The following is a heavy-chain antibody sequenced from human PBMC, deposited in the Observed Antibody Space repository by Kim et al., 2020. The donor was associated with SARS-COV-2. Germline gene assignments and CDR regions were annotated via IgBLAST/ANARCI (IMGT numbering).Heavy chain of an antibody. CDR2: IYYSGST. J-gene: IGHJ4*02. CDR1: GGSISSGDYY. D-gene: IGHD5-12*01. V-gene: IGHV4-30-4*01. Sequence: SETLSLTCTVSGGSISSGDYYWSWIRQPPGKGLEWIGYIYYSGSTYYNPSLKSRVTISVDTSKNQFSLKLSSVTAADTAVYYCAREDSQMGYSVPYWGQGTLVTVSS. CDR3: AREDSQMGYSVPY.